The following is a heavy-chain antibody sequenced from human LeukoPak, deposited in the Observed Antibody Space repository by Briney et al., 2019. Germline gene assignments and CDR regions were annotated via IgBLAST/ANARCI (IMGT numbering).Heavy chain of an antibody. CDR1: GDSVSSNSAA. CDR2: TYYRSKWYN. J-gene: IGHJ3*02. CDR3: AVTGLDAFDI. V-gene: IGHV6-1*01. Sequence: SQTLSLTCAISGDSVSSNSAAWNWLRQSPSRGLEWLGRTYYRSKWYNDYAVSVKSRITINPDTSKNQFSLQLNSVTPEDTAVYYCAVTGLDAFDIWGQGTMVTVSS. D-gene: IGHD1-20*01.